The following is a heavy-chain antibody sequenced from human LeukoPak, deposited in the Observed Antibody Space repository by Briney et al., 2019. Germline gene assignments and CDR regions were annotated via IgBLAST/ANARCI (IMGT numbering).Heavy chain of an antibody. CDR1: TVSGSSGNW. V-gene: IGHV4-4*02. CDR2: VHKTGKT. D-gene: IGHD7-27*01. Sequence: SETLSLTCALSTVSGSSGNWWSWVRQPPGKGLEWIGEVHKTGKTNYNPPLKTRVTISIDASKNQLSLELTSVTAADAAVYYCARELLGAPTPGAYWGQGTRVTVSS. J-gene: IGHJ4*02. CDR3: ARELLGAPTPGAY.